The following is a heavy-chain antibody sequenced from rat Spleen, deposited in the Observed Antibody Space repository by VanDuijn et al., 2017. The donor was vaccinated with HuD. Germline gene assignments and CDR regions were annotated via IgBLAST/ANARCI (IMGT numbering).Heavy chain of an antibody. CDR2: IWSNGGT. V-gene: IGHV2-47*01. Sequence: QVQLKESGPGLVQPSQTLSLTCTVSGLSLTSNSVSWIRQPPGKGLEWMGVIWSNGGTDYNSALKSRLSISGDTSKSQVFLKMNSLQTDDTAIYFCARSAFYGDDVMDVWGQGTSVTVSS. J-gene: IGHJ4*01. D-gene: IGHD1-7*01. CDR3: ARSAFYGDDVMDV. CDR1: GLSLTSNS.